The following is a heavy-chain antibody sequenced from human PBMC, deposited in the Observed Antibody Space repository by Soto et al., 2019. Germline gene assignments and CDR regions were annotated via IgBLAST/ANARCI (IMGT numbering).Heavy chain of an antibody. Sequence: PGGSLRLSCAVSGFTFGDHYMDWVRQAPGKGLEWVGRIRNKAHSYSTAYAASVKGRLTFSRDDSKNSVYLQMNSLKTEDTAVYYCAKARTPDKSGYSDYWGQGTLVTVSS. V-gene: IGHV3-72*01. CDR2: IRNKAHSYST. CDR3: AKARTPDKSGYSDY. D-gene: IGHD3-22*01. J-gene: IGHJ4*02. CDR1: GFTFGDHY.